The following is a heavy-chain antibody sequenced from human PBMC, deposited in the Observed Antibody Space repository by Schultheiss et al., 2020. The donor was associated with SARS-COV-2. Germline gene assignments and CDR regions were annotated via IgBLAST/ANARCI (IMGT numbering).Heavy chain of an antibody. V-gene: IGHV4-59*01. D-gene: IGHD6-19*01. CDR2: IYYSGST. J-gene: IGHJ6*02. Sequence: SETLSLTCTVSGGSISSYYWSWIRQPPGKGLEWIGYIYYSGSTNYNPSLKSRVTISVDTSKNQFSLKLSSVTAADTAVYYCARGGEPGYSSGWYRPVNYGMDVWGQGTTVTVSS. CDR3: ARGGEPGYSSGWYRPVNYGMDV. CDR1: GGSISSYY.